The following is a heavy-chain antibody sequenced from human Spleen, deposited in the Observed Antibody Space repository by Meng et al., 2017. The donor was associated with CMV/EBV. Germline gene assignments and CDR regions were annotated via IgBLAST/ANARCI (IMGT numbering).Heavy chain of an antibody. Sequence: GGSLRLSCAASGFTFSSYWMHWVRQAPGKGLVWVSRINSDGSSTRYADSVKGRFTISRDNAKNTLYLQMNSLRAGDTAVYYCARRITVAGTSTPHYGMDVWGQGTTVTVSS. V-gene: IGHV3-74*01. D-gene: IGHD6-19*01. CDR1: GFTFSSYW. CDR3: ARRITVAGTSTPHYGMDV. CDR2: INSDGSST. J-gene: IGHJ6*02.